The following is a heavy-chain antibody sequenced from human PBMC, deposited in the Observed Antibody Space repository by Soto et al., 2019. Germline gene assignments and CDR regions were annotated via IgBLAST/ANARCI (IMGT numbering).Heavy chain of an antibody. D-gene: IGHD1-20*01. Sequence: GESLKISCAASGFTFDDYTMHWVRQAPGKGLEWVSLISWDGGSTYYADSVKGRFTISRDNSKNSLYLQMNSLRTEDTALYYCAKDGLRYNWNYFDYWGQGTLVTISS. CDR1: GFTFDDYT. V-gene: IGHV3-43*01. J-gene: IGHJ4*02. CDR2: ISWDGGST. CDR3: AKDGLRYNWNYFDY.